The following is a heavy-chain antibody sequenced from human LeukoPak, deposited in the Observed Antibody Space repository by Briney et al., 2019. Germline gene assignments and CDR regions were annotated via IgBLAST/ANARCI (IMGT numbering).Heavy chain of an antibody. V-gene: IGHV4-34*01. CDR3: ARGGLGPDY. J-gene: IGHJ4*02. CDR2: INHSGST. D-gene: IGHD3-9*01. CDR1: GGSFSGYY. Sequence: PSETLSLTCAVYGGSFSGYYWSWIRQPPGKGLEWIGEINHSGSTNYNPSLKSRVTISVDRSKNQFSLKLSSVTAADTAVYYCARGGLGPDYWGQGTLVTVSS.